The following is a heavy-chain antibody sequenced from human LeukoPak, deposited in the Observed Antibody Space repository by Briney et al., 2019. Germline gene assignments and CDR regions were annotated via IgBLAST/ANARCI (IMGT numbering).Heavy chain of an antibody. CDR2: INHSGST. J-gene: IGHJ5*02. D-gene: IGHD2-21*02. Sequence: SETLSLTCAVYGGSFSGYYWSWIRQPPGKGLEWIGEINHSGSTNYNPSLKSRVTISVDTSKNQFSLKLSSVTAADTAVYYCARGGLLRRGWFDPWGQGTLVTVSS. CDR1: GGSFSGYY. CDR3: ARGGLLRRGWFDP. V-gene: IGHV4-34*01.